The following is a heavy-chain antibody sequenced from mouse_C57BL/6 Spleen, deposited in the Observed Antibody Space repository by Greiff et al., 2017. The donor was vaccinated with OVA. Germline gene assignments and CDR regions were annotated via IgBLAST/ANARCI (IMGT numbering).Heavy chain of an antibody. Sequence: EVKLVESGGGLVKPGGSLKLSCAASGFTFSDYGMHWVRQAPEKGLEWVAYISSGSSTIYYADTVKGRFTISRDNAKNTLFLQMTSLRSEDTAMYYCARGLYGNYYAMEYWGQGTSVTVSS. CDR3: ARGLYGNYYAMEY. V-gene: IGHV5-17*01. CDR2: ISSGSSTI. J-gene: IGHJ4*01. D-gene: IGHD2-1*01. CDR1: GFTFSDYG.